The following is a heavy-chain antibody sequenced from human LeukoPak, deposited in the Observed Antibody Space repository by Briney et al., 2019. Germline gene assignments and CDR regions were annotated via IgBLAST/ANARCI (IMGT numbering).Heavy chain of an antibody. CDR2: VTSGSGST. CDR3: TRERRGSYYAFES. D-gene: IGHD3-16*01. CDR1: GFSVSDYS. J-gene: IGHJ4*02. V-gene: IGHV3-11*05. Sequence: PGGSLRLSCAASGFSVSDYSISWIRQSPGKGLEWISYVTSGSGSTNYADSVKGRFTISRDNAKNSVALQLDGLGADDTAVYFCTRERRGSYYAFESWGQGTLVTVSS.